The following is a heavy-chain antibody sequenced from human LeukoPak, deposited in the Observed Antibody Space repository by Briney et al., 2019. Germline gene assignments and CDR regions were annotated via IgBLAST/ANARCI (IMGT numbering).Heavy chain of an antibody. V-gene: IGHV1-46*01. CDR3: ARRHLSGYASDY. CDR1: GYTFTSNY. Sequence: ASVKVSCKASGYTFTSNYIHWVRQAPGQGLEWMGMIYPRDGSTSYAQKFQGRVTMTEDTSTDTAYMELSSLRSDDTAVYYCARRHLSGYASDYWGQGTLVTVSS. D-gene: IGHD5-12*01. J-gene: IGHJ4*02. CDR2: IYPRDGST.